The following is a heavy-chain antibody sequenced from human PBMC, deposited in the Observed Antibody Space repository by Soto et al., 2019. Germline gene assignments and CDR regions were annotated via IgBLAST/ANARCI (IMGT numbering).Heavy chain of an antibody. Sequence: GGSLRLSCAASGFTFSSYAMSWVRQAPGKGLEWVSSISGIGHSTYYADSVKGRFTISRDNSKNTLFLQMSSLRAEDTAVYYCAKRIMATIGHFDSWGQGTLVTSPQ. J-gene: IGHJ4*02. CDR3: AKRIMATIGHFDS. D-gene: IGHD5-12*01. CDR2: ISGIGHST. CDR1: GFTFSSYA. V-gene: IGHV3-23*01.